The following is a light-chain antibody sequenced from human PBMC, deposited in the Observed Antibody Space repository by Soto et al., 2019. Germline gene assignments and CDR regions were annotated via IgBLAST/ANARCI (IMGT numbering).Light chain of an antibody. Sequence: DIQLTQSPSTLSASLGDRITITCLASQSIGTWLAWYQHRPGEGPKLLIHDASSLESGVPSRFSGSGSATEFSLTISSLESGDSGTYHCQQYATYAPSTFGQGTKVDIK. J-gene: IGKJ1*01. CDR3: QQYATYAPST. CDR2: DAS. V-gene: IGKV1-5*01. CDR1: QSIGTW.